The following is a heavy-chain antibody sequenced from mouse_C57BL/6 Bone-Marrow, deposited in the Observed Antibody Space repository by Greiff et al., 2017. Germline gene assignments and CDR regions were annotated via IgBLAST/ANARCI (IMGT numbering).Heavy chain of an antibody. Sequence: EVQLQQSGPELVKPGASVKISCKASGYSFTGYYMNWVKQSPEKSLEWIGEINPSTGGTTYNQKFKAKATLTVDKSSSTAYMQLKSLTSEDSAVYYCAKYDYDGTLFAYWGQGTLVTVSA. J-gene: IGHJ3*01. CDR3: AKYDYDGTLFAY. V-gene: IGHV1-42*01. CDR2: INPSTGGT. D-gene: IGHD2-4*01. CDR1: GYSFTGYY.